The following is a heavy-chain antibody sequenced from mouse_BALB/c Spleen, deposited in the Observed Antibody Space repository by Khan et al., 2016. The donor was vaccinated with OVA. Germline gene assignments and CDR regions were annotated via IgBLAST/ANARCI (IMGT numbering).Heavy chain of an antibody. CDR3: ARVYGGDFDY. D-gene: IGHD1-1*01. Sequence: EVELVESGPGLVKPSQSLSLTCTVTGYSIASDYAWNWIRQFPGNKLEWMCFISYSGNTNYNPSLKSRISITRDTSKNQSFLQLNSVTSEDTATYYCARVYGGDFDYWGQGTTLTVSS. CDR1: GYSIASDYA. CDR2: ISYSGNT. V-gene: IGHV3-2*02. J-gene: IGHJ2*01.